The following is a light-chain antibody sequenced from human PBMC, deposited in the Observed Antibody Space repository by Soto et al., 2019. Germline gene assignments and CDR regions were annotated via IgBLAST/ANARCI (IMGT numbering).Light chain of an antibody. CDR1: QNVDSNY. Sequence: IVGSQYAISLSLSPAKRASLSCSASQNVDSNYLAWYQQKPGQAPRIIIYDASRRAIGVPDRFSGGGSGTDFTLTISGLEPADFAVYFCHQYGTSPQTFAQGTKVDIK. CDR3: HQYGTSPQT. J-gene: IGKJ1*01. V-gene: IGKV3-20*01. CDR2: DAS.